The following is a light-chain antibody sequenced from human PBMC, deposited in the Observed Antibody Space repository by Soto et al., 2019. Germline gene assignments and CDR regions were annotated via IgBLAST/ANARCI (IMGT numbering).Light chain of an antibody. Sequence: DIQMTQSPSTLSASVGDRVTITCRASQNINSHLAWYQQKPGKAPKLLIYTASSLQSGVPSRFSGSGSGTEFTLTISSRQPDDFATFYCQQYDLYSAFGQGTKVEIK. CDR1: QNINSH. V-gene: IGKV1-5*03. CDR2: TAS. J-gene: IGKJ1*01. CDR3: QQYDLYSA.